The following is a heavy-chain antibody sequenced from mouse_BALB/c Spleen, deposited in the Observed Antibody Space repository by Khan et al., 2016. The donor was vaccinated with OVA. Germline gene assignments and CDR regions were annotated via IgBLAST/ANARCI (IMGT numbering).Heavy chain of an antibody. V-gene: IGHV5-6*01. CDR2: VSTGGSST. CDR3: TRLAYYYDSEGFAY. CDR1: GFTFSTYG. Sequence: EVELVESGGDLVKPGGSLKLSCAASGFTFSTYGMSWVRQAPDKRLEWVATVSTGGSSTYYPDSVKGRFTISRENAKNTLYLQMSGLRSEDTAMFYCTRLAYYYDSEGFAYWGQETLVTVSA. D-gene: IGHD1-1*01. J-gene: IGHJ3*01.